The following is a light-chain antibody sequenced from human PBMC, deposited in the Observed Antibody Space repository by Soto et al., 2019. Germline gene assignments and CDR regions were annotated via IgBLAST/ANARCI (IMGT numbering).Light chain of an antibody. Sequence: QSALTQPASVSGSPGQSITISCTGTSSDVCGYNFISWYQHHPGKAPKLMIYDVSDRPSGVSNRFSGSKSGNTASLTISGLQAEDEADYYCSSYTITTTLVFGGGTKLTVL. V-gene: IGLV2-14*03. CDR1: SSDVCGYNF. J-gene: IGLJ2*01. CDR3: SSYTITTTLV. CDR2: DVS.